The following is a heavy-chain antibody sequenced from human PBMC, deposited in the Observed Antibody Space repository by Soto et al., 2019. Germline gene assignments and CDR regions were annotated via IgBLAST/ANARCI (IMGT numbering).Heavy chain of an antibody. V-gene: IGHV1-69*01. D-gene: IGHD3-9*01. CDR1: GGTFNTSG. J-gene: IGHJ4*02. CDR3: ARDEGGYDILTGYYKAHHFDQ. CDR2: IIPLFGTT. Sequence: QVQLVQSGAELKKPGSSVKVSCKASGGTFNTSGISWVRQAPGQGIEWMGGIIPLFGTTNYAQRFKGRVTITADESTNTVHMELSSLRFGDTAIYYCARDEGGYDILTGYYKAHHFDQWGQGALVTVSS.